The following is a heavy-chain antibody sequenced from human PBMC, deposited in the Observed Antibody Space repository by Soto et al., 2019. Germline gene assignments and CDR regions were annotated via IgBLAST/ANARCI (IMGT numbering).Heavy chain of an antibody. V-gene: IGHV1-8*01. D-gene: IGHD3-10*01. CDR3: AKVSRKGSAIDFDY. Sequence: QVQLVQSGAELKKPGASVKVSCKASGYTFYNYDMKWVRQATGQGPEWIGWVNPKNGDTGYAQKFQGQVTLTTDISTTTAYMELTSLRSEDTAIYYCAKVSRKGSAIDFDYWGQGTLITVSS. CDR1: GYTFYNYD. J-gene: IGHJ4*02. CDR2: VNPKNGDT.